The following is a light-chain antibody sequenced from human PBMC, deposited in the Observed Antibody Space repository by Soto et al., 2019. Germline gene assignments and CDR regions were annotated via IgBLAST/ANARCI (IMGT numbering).Light chain of an antibody. V-gene: IGKV1-6*01. CDR2: AAS. Sequence: AIQMTQSPSSLSASVGDRVTITCRASQGIRDELGWYQQEAGKAPNLLISAASRLQSGVPSRFSGRGSGADFTLTISSLQPEDFATYYCLQDYDYPRTVGQGTKVDIK. J-gene: IGKJ1*01. CDR3: LQDYDYPRT. CDR1: QGIRDE.